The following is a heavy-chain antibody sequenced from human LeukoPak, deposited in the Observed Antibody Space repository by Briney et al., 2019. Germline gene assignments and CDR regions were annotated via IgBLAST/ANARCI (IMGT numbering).Heavy chain of an antibody. CDR3: ARHLTTSYYYYGMDV. CDR2: MNPNSGNT. V-gene: IGHV1-8*01. D-gene: IGHD4/OR15-4a*01. Sequence: ASVKVSCKASGYTFTSYDINWVRQATGQGLEWMGWMNPNSGNTGYAQKFQGRVTMTRNTSISTAYMELSSLRSEDTAVYYCARHLTTSYYYYGMDVWGQGTTITVSS. J-gene: IGHJ6*02. CDR1: GYTFTSYD.